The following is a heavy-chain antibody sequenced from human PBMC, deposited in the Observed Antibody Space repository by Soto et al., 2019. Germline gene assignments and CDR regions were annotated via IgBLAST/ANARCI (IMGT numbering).Heavy chain of an antibody. Sequence: QSQTLSLTCTVSGGSISSYYWSWIRQPPGKGLEWIGYIYYSGSTNYNPSLKSRVTISVDTSKNQFSLKLSSVTAADTAMYYCARSFWSGYPYYYYRMDVWGQGTTVTVSS. V-gene: IGHV4-59*01. D-gene: IGHD3-3*01. J-gene: IGHJ6*02. CDR3: ARSFWSGYPYYYYRMDV. CDR1: GGSISSYY. CDR2: IYYSGST.